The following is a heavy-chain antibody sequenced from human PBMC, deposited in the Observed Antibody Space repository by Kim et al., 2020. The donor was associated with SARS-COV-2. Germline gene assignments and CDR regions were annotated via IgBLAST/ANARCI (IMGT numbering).Heavy chain of an antibody. J-gene: IGHJ4*02. D-gene: IGHD6-6*01. Sequence: NPSLKSRVTISVDTSKNQFSLKLSSVTAADTAVYYCAASSIAARPYYFDYWGQGTLVTVSS. V-gene: IGHV4-34*01. CDR3: AASSIAARPYYFDY.